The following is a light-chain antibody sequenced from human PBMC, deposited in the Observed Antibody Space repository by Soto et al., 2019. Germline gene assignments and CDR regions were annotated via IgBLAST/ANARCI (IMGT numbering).Light chain of an antibody. CDR3: QQYNDWPPWT. CDR2: GAS. J-gene: IGKJ1*01. V-gene: IGKV3-15*01. Sequence: EIVPTQSPASLSVSPGERATLVCRASESIDSNLAWYQQKPGQPPRLLIYGASARATGIPARFSGSGSGTEFILTISSLQSDDLAVYYCQQYNDWPPWTFGQGTKVEIK. CDR1: ESIDSN.